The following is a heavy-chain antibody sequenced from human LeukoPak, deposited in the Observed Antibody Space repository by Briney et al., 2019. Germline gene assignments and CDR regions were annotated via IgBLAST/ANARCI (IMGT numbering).Heavy chain of an antibody. D-gene: IGHD1-26*01. J-gene: IGHJ3*02. CDR2: IDTAGDT. Sequence: GGSLRLSCVASGFTFGRHDMHWVRQATGKGLEWVSAIDTAGDTYYPGSVKGRFTISRENAKNSLYLQMNSLRAGDTAVYFCARVGLTTDAFDIWGQGTIVTVSA. CDR1: GFTFGRHD. V-gene: IGHV3-13*01. CDR3: ARVGLTTDAFDI.